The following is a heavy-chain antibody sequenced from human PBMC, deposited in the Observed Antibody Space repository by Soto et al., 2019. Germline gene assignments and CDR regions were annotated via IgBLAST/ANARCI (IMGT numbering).Heavy chain of an antibody. CDR1: SGSISGYY. CDR3: ARGHRRSLHLS. D-gene: IGHD3-3*02. J-gene: IGHJ5*02. CDR2: ISNSGTI. Sequence: PSETLSLTCTVSSGSISGYYWSWIRQPPGKGLEWIGCISNSGTINYNPSLKSRVTISVDTSKNQFSLKLSSVTAADTAVYYCARGHRRSLHLSSGQGSLVLXSS. V-gene: IGHV4-59*01.